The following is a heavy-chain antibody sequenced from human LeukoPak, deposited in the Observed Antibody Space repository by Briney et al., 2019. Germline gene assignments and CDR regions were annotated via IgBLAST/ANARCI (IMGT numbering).Heavy chain of an antibody. D-gene: IGHD6-13*01. CDR1: GGSISSYY. CDR2: IYYSGST. Sequence: SETLSLTCTVSGGSISSYYWSWIRQPPGRGLEWIGYIYYSGSTNYNPSLKSRVTISVDTSKNQFSLKLSSVTAADTAVYYCATGYSSSWYVDYWGQGTLVTVSS. V-gene: IGHV4-59*01. CDR3: ATGYSSSWYVDY. J-gene: IGHJ4*02.